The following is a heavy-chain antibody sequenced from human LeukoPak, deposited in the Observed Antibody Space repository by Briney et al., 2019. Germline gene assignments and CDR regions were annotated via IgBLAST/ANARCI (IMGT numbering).Heavy chain of an antibody. J-gene: IGHJ4*02. Sequence: ASVKVSCKASGYTFTGYYMHWVRQAPGQGLEWMGRINPNSGDTNFAQKFQGRVTMTRDTSLSTAYMELSRLRSDDTAVYYCAVGQQLTPDYWGQGTLVTVSS. CDR3: AVGQQLTPDY. V-gene: IGHV1-2*06. D-gene: IGHD6-13*01. CDR1: GYTFTGYY. CDR2: INPNSGDT.